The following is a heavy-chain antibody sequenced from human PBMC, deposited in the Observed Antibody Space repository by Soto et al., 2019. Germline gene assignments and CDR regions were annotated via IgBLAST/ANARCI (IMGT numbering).Heavy chain of an antibody. D-gene: IGHD2-15*01. CDR1: GYSFTGYD. V-gene: IGHV1-8*01. Sequence: ASVKLSCKASGYSFTGYDVNWVRQATGQGLEWMGWMNPNSGNTAFAEKFQGRVTMTRDTPINTAYMELSGLTSEDTAVYYCARYPYTSYCSDGSCSYDAFDIWGQGTVVTVSS. J-gene: IGHJ3*02. CDR3: ARYPYTSYCSDGSCSYDAFDI. CDR2: MNPNSGNT.